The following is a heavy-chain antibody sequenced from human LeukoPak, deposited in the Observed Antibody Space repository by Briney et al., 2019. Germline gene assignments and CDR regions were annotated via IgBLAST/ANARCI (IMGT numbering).Heavy chain of an antibody. Sequence: GGSLRLSCAASGFTFSSYWMSWVRQAPGKGLEWVANIKQDGSEKYYVDSVKGRFTISGDNAKNSLYLRMNSLRAEDTAVYYCARDYSSGAFGEVIYYYYYMDVWGKGTTVTVSS. CDR3: ARDYSSGAFGEVIYYYYYMDV. D-gene: IGHD3-10*01. CDR1: GFTFSSYW. V-gene: IGHV3-7*01. J-gene: IGHJ6*03. CDR2: IKQDGSEK.